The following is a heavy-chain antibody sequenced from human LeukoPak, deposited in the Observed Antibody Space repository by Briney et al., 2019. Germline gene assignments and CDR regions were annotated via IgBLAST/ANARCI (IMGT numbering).Heavy chain of an antibody. CDR1: GGSFSGYY. J-gene: IGHJ3*02. CDR3: ATTSGWPVDAFDI. Sequence: SETLSLTCAVYGGSFSGYYWSWNRQPPGKGLEWMGEINHSGSTHYNPSLKTRVTISVDTSKNQFSLKLSSVTAADTAVYYCATTSGWPVDAFDIWGQGTMVTVSS. V-gene: IGHV4-34*01. CDR2: INHSGST. D-gene: IGHD6-19*01.